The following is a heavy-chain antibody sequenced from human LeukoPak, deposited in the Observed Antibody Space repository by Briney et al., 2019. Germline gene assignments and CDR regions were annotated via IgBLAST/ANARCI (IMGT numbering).Heavy chain of an antibody. D-gene: IGHD3-10*01. CDR3: ARVGGVYYGSGSYFPFDY. CDR2: INPNSGGT. J-gene: IGHJ4*02. CDR1: GYTFTSYG. V-gene: IGHV1-2*02. Sequence: ASVKVSCKASGYTFTSYGISWVRQAPGQGLEWMGWINPNSGGTNYAQKFQGRVTMTRDTSISTAYMELSRLRSDDTAVYYCARVGGVYYGSGSYFPFDYWGQGTLVTVSS.